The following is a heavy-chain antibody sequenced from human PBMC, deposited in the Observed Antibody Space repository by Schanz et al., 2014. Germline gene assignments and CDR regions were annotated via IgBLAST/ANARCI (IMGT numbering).Heavy chain of an antibody. D-gene: IGHD6-6*01. Sequence: QVQLVQSGAEVKKPGASVKVSCKASGYTFVSYSMHWVRQAPGQGLEWMGMINPSGGSTTYAQKFQGRVTMTRDTSTSTVYMELSSLRSEDTAVYYCGRGFSRSYIDFWGQGTLITVSS. V-gene: IGHV1-46*03. J-gene: IGHJ4*02. CDR1: GYTFVSYS. CDR3: GRGFSRSYIDF. CDR2: INPSGGST.